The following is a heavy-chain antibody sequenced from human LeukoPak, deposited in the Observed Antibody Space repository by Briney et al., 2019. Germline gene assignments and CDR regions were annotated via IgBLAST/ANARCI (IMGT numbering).Heavy chain of an antibody. CDR3: SKDAQRGFDYSNSLEY. D-gene: IGHD4-11*01. V-gene: IGHV3-33*06. CDR1: GFTFSHYG. J-gene: IGHJ4*02. CDR2: IWSDGTNK. Sequence: PGGSLRLSCAASGFTFSHYGFHWVRQAPGKGLEWVAVIWSDGTNKYYGDSVKGRFMIYRDDSQNTVYLQMNSLRAEDTAVYNCSKDAQRGFDYSNSLEYWGQGSLVTVSS.